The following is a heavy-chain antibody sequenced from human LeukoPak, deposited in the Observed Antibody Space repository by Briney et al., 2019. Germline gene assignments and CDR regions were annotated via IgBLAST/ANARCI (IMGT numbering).Heavy chain of an antibody. CDR3: ATGDYFDY. J-gene: IGHJ4*01. D-gene: IGHD2-8*02. Sequence: QPGGSLRLSCAASGFTFSGYWMSWVRQAPGKGLEWVANIKQDGSEKYYVDSVKGRFTISRDNAKNSLYLQMNCLRAEDTAVYYCATGDYFDYWGHGTLVTVSS. CDR2: IKQDGSEK. V-gene: IGHV3-7*01. CDR1: GFTFSGYW.